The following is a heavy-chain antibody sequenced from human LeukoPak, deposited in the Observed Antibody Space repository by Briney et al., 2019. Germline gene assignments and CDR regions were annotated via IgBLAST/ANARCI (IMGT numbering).Heavy chain of an antibody. V-gene: IGHV4-61*02. D-gene: IGHD2-2*01. J-gene: IGHJ6*03. CDR1: GGSISSGSYY. CDR3: ARHVLGYCSSTSCHEGGDYYYYYMDV. Sequence: SQTLSLTCTVSGGSISSGSYYWSWIRQPAGKGLEWIGRIYTSGSTNYNPSLKSRVTISVDTSKNQFSLKLSSVTAADTAVYYCARHVLGYCSSTSCHEGGDYYYYYMDVWGKGTTVTVSS. CDR2: IYTSGST.